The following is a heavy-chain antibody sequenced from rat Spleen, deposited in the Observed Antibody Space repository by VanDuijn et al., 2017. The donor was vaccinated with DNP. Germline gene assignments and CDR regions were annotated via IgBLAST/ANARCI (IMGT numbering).Heavy chain of an antibody. J-gene: IGHJ2*01. D-gene: IGHD1-12*02. V-gene: IGHV2-32*01. CDR2: TWSDGDT. CDR1: GFSLTNYH. CDR3: ARETMMVVITTPFDY. Sequence: QVQLKESGPGLVQPSQTLSLTCTVPGFSLTNYHVHWVRQPPGKVLEWMGVTWSDGDTSYNSALKSRLSISRDTSKSQVFLKMNSLQTEDTATYYCARETMMVVITTPFDYWGQGVMVTVSS.